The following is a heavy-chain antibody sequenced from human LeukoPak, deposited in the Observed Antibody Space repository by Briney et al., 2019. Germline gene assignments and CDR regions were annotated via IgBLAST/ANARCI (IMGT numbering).Heavy chain of an antibody. Sequence: GGSLRLSCTASGFTFSSSEMNWVRQAPGKGLEWISYISASGSYTNYADSVKGRFTISRDNAKNSLYLQVNSLRAEDTAVYYCARLVGITYFDYWGQGTLVTVPS. CDR1: GFTFSSSE. J-gene: IGHJ4*02. CDR2: ISASGSYT. D-gene: IGHD2-15*01. V-gene: IGHV3-48*03. CDR3: ARLVGITYFDY.